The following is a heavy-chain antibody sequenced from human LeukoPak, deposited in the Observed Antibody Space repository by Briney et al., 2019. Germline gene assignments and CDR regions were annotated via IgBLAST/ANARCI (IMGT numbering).Heavy chain of an antibody. CDR2: IIPIFGTA. CDR1: GGSFNSYA. J-gene: IGHJ2*01. Sequence: SVKVSCKASGGSFNSYAISWVRQAPGQGLEWMGGIIPIFGTANYAQKLQGRVTITAEKSTNTAYMELSSLRSEDTAVYYCARSQPLAYFDLWGRGTLVTVSS. V-gene: IGHV1-69*06. CDR3: ARSQPLAYFDL.